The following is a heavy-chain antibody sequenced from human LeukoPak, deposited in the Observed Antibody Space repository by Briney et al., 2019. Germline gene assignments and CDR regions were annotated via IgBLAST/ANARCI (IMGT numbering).Heavy chain of an antibody. D-gene: IGHD3-22*01. CDR3: ARGCYYERSGYCPFDY. V-gene: IGHV3-53*01. Sequence: GGSLRRSCAASGFIVSNNYMNWVRQAPGKGLEWVSIIYSGGGTYYADSVKGRFTISRDNSKNTLYLQMNSLRADDTAVYYCARGCYYERSGYCPFDYWGPGTLVTVSS. J-gene: IGHJ4*02. CDR2: IYSGGGT. CDR1: GFIVSNNY.